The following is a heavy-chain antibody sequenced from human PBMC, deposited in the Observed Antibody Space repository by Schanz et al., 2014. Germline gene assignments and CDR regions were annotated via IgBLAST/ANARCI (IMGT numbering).Heavy chain of an antibody. D-gene: IGHD3-10*01. V-gene: IGHV3-23*01. CDR2: ISGDHRNT. Sequence: EMQLLESGGGLIQPGGSLRLSCAASGFTFSTHAMSWVRQAPGKGLEWVSSISGDHRNTFYADSVKGRFTISRDNSKSALYLQMNSLRAEDTGVYYCAKDGSGGSGSYSADGDMDVWGQGTTVTVSS. CDR3: AKDGSGGSGSYSADGDMDV. CDR1: GFTFSTHA. J-gene: IGHJ6*02.